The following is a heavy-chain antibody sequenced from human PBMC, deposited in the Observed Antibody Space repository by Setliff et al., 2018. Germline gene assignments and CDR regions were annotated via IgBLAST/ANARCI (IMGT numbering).Heavy chain of an antibody. Sequence: PGGSLRLSCAASGFTFSNAWMSWVRQAPGKGLEWVGHIKRITDSGTTDHAAPVKGRFTVSRDDSISTLYLQMNSLKTEDTAVYYCTTSPISSGWHSNFDYNMDVWGQGTTVTVSS. CDR3: TTSPISSGWHSNFDYNMDV. CDR2: IKRITDSGTT. V-gene: IGHV3-15*01. J-gene: IGHJ6*02. CDR1: GFTFSNAW. D-gene: IGHD6-19*01.